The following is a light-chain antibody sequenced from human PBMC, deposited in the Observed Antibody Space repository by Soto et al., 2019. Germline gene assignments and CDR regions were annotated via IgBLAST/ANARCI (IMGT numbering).Light chain of an antibody. CDR3: QNHNSFPPP. CDR1: QNINMW. V-gene: IGKV1-5*01. CDR2: DAS. J-gene: IGKJ2*01. Sequence: DIQMTQSPSTLSASLGDRVTITCRASQNINMWLAWYQQKPGKAPKILIYDASTLESGVPSRFSAGGSGTEFTLPTSKRHPVDFATYSVQNHNSFPPPFGQGPSWISN.